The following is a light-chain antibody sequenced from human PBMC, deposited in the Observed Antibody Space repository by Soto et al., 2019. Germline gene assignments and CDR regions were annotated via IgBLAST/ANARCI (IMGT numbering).Light chain of an antibody. CDR2: QTS. V-gene: IGKV3-11*01. J-gene: IGKJ1*01. CDR1: QYINTR. Sequence: EIVLTQSPSTLYSFPGARVTLSCRASQYINTRLAWYQHRPGQAPRLLIYQTSIRAADIPARFSASGSGKDFTLTISDVQPEDFALYYCHQRQSWPRTFGQGTKVDI. CDR3: HQRQSWPRT.